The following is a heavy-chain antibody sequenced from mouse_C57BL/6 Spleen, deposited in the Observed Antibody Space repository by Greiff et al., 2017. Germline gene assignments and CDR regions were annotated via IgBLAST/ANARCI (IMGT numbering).Heavy chain of an antibody. D-gene: IGHD3-2*02. CDR2: IYPRDGST. CDR1: GYTFTSYD. V-gene: IGHV1-85*01. Sequence: QVQLKESGPELVKPGASVKLSCKASGYTFTSYDINWVKQRPGQGLEWIGWIYPRDGSTKYNEKFKGKATLTVDTSSSAAYMELRSLTSEDSAVYFCARGGSSGFLYAMDYWGQGTSVTVSS. J-gene: IGHJ4*01. CDR3: ARGGSSGFLYAMDY.